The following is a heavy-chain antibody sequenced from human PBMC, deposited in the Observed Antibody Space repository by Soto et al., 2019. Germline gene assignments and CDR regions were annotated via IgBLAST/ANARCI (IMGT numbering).Heavy chain of an antibody. J-gene: IGHJ4*02. V-gene: IGHV3-30-3*01. CDR2: ISYDGSNK. D-gene: IGHD5-18*01. CDR3: ARDIPDTAMAFDY. Sequence: QVQLVESGGGVVQPGRSLRLSCAASGFTFSSYAMHWVRQAPGKGLEWVAVISYDGSNKYYADSVKGRFTISRDNSKNTLYLQMNSLRAEDTAVYYCARDIPDTAMAFDYWGQGTLVTVSS. CDR1: GFTFSSYA.